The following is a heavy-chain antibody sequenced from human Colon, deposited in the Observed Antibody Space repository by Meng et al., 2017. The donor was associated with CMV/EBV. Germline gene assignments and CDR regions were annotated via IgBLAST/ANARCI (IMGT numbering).Heavy chain of an antibody. D-gene: IGHD5-12*01. V-gene: IGHV3-21*01. CDR2: ISSVGTYI. J-gene: IGHJ2*01. CDR1: FPCGGYR. CDR3: ARERGGNLVATRLDFDL. Sequence: FPCGGYRMNGVRLAPGRGLEWVSSISSVGTYISYADSAKGRFTISRDNANNALYLQINGLRADDTAVYYCARERGGNLVATRLDFDLWGRGTLVTVSS.